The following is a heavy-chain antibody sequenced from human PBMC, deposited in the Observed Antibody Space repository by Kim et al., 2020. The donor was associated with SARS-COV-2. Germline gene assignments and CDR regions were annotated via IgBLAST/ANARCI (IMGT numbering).Heavy chain of an antibody. J-gene: IGHJ4*02. V-gene: IGHV3-30*02. CDR2: DGSNN. Sequence: DGSNNYYADSVKGRFTISRDNSKNTLYLQMNSLRAEDTAVYYCATRYFDYWGQGTLVTVSS. CDR3: ATRYFDY.